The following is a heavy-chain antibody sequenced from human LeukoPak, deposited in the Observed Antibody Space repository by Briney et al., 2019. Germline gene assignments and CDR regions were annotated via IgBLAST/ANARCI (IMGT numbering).Heavy chain of an antibody. CDR1: GVSISSYY. V-gene: IGHV4-59*01. CDR2: IYYSGST. D-gene: IGHD3-22*01. CDR3: ASSIPRYYDSSGYPTTIIAFDI. J-gene: IGHJ3*02. Sequence: SETLSLTCTVSGVSISSYYWSWIRQPPGKGLEWIGYIYYSGSTNYNPSLKSRVTISVDASKNQFSLKLSSVTAADTAVYYCASSIPRYYDSSGYPTTIIAFDIWGQGTMVTVSS.